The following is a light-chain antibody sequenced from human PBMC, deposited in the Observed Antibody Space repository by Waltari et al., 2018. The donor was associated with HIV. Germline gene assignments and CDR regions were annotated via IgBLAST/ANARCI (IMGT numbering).Light chain of an antibody. V-gene: IGKV1-5*03. Sequence: DIQMTQSPSTLSASVGDRVNITCRASQSISSWLAWYQQKPGKAPKLLIYKASSLESGVPSSFSGSGSGTEFTLTVSSLQPDDFATYYGQQYNSYSTFGQGTKLEIK. CDR1: QSISSW. J-gene: IGKJ2*01. CDR3: QQYNSYST. CDR2: KAS.